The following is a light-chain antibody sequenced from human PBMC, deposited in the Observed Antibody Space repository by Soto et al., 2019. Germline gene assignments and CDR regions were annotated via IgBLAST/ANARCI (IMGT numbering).Light chain of an antibody. CDR1: QSVLSSSNNKNF. CDR2: WAS. CDR3: QQYYSDPIT. V-gene: IGKV4-1*01. Sequence: IQSVLSSSNNKNFLAWFQQKPGQPPKLLISWASTRESGVPDRFSGSGSGTDFTLTISSLQAEDVAVYYCQQYYSDPITFGQGTRLEIK. J-gene: IGKJ5*01.